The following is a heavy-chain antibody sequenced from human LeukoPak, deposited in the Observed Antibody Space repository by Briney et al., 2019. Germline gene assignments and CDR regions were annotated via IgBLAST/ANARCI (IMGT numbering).Heavy chain of an antibody. J-gene: IGHJ5*02. CDR2: IIPIFGTA. CDR3: ARGVLEYQLLFWFDP. Sequence: SVKVSCKASGGTFSSYAISWVRQAPGQGLEWMGGIIPIFGTANYAQKFQGRVTITADESRSTAYMEPSSLRSEDTAVYYCARGVLEYQLLFWFDPWGQGTLVTVSS. V-gene: IGHV1-69*13. CDR1: GGTFSSYA. D-gene: IGHD2-2*01.